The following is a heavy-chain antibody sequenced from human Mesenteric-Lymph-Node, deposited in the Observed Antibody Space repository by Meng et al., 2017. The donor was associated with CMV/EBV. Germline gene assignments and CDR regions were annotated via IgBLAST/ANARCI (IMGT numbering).Heavy chain of an antibody. J-gene: IGHJ4*02. CDR2: TYYRSKWYN. D-gene: IGHD5-18*01. Sequence: SGDSVSSHSAAWHWIRQSPSRGLEWLGRTYYRSKWYNDYAVSVKSRITINPDTSKNQFSLQLNSVTPEDTAVYYCARDRGYSYGLDYWGQGTLVTVSS. V-gene: IGHV6-1*01. CDR1: GDSVSSHSAA. CDR3: ARDRGYSYGLDY.